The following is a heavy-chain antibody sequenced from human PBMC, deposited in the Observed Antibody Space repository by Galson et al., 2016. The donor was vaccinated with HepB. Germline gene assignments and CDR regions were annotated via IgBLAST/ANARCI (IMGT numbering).Heavy chain of an antibody. CDR1: GDSITNSRYY. V-gene: IGHV4-39*07. CDR2: IYYTGIT. J-gene: IGHJ1*01. Sequence: SETLSLTCTVSGDSITNSRYYWGWVRQPPGKGLDWIATIYYTGITNYNPSLRSRVSISIDTSENQFSLKLTPVTAADTAVYYCARESRLLGGSGFEFWGQGSLVTVSS. CDR3: ARESRLLGGSGFEF. D-gene: IGHD3-3*01.